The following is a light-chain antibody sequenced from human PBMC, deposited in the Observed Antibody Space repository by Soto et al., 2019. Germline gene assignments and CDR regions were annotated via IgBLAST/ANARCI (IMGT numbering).Light chain of an antibody. CDR1: QSVGSN. V-gene: IGKV3-15*01. CDR2: GAS. J-gene: IGKJ4*01. Sequence: EIVMTHSPATLSVSPGERATLSCRASQSVGSNLAWYQQKPGQAPRLLIYGASTRATGIPARFSGSGSGTEFTLTISSLQSEDFAVYYCQQYNNWPLTFGEGTKLEIK. CDR3: QQYNNWPLT.